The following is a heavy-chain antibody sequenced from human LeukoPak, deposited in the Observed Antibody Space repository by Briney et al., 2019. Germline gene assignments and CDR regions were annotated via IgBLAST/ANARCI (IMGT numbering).Heavy chain of an antibody. J-gene: IGHJ4*02. CDR2: INHNGGT. Sequence: SETLSLTCAVYGGSFSGYFWSWIRQPPGKGLEWIGDINHNGGTNYNPSLKSRVTISVDTSKNQFSLNLTSVTAADTAVYYCARAMSIAARLQTIFDYWGQGTLVTVSS. CDR1: GGSFSGYF. V-gene: IGHV4-34*01. D-gene: IGHD6-6*01. CDR3: ARAMSIAARLQTIFDY.